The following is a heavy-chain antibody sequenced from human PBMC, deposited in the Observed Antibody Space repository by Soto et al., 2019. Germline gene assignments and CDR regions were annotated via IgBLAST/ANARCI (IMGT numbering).Heavy chain of an antibody. CDR3: AADTTAWQQMVPSDY. CDR1: GFTFTSSA. Sequence: ASVKVSCKASGFTFTSSAFQWVRQARGQRLEWIGWIAVGSGYTNYAQRFQDRVTLTRDMSTATTYMELSRLTSEDTAIYYCAADTTAWQQMVPSDYWGQGTLVTVSS. CDR2: IAVGSGYT. J-gene: IGHJ4*02. D-gene: IGHD2-8*01. V-gene: IGHV1-58*01.